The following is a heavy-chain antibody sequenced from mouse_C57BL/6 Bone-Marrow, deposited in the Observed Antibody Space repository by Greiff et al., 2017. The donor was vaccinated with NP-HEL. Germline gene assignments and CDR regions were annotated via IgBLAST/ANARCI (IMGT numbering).Heavy chain of an antibody. V-gene: IGHV1-42*01. D-gene: IGHD2-3*01. CDR2: INPSTGGT. CDR3: ARERGWLLDY. CDR1: GYSFTGYY. Sequence: EVQGVESGPELVKPGASVKISCKASGYSFTGYYMNWVKQSPEKSLEWIGEINPSTGGTTYNQKFKAKATLTVDKSSSTAYMQLKSLTSEDSAVYYCARERGWLLDYWGQGTTLTVSS. J-gene: IGHJ2*01.